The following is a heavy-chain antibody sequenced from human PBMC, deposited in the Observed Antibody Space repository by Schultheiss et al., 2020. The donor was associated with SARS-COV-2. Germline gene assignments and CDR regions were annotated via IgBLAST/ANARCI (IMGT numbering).Heavy chain of an antibody. J-gene: IGHJ4*02. CDR1: GGSISSSSYY. Sequence: SETLSLTCTVSGGSISSSSYYWGWIRQPPGKGLEWIGRIYTSGSTNYNPSLKSRVTISVDTSKNQFSLKLSSVTAADTAVYYCASQKGVGPWVYWGQGTLVTVSS. CDR2: IYTSGST. D-gene: IGHD3-16*01. CDR3: ASQKGVGPWVY. V-gene: IGHV4-61*05.